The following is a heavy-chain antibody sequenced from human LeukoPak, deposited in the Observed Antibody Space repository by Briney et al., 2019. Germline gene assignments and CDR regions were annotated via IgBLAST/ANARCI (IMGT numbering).Heavy chain of an antibody. J-gene: IGHJ3*02. V-gene: IGHV4-39*01. CDR1: GASISSSSYY. Sequence: SETLSLTCTVSGASISSSSYYWGWIRRPPGKGLEWIGSIYYSGSTCYNPSLKSRVTISVDTSKNQFSLKLSSVTAADTAVYYCARKPYSSSSGAFDIWGQGTMVTVSS. D-gene: IGHD6-13*01. CDR2: IYYSGST. CDR3: ARKPYSSSSGAFDI.